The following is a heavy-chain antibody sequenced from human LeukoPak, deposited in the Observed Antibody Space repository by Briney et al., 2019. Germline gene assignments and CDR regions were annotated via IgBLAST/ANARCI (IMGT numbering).Heavy chain of an antibody. CDR1: GFTFSSYS. CDR3: ARTGYSSGWAQYYFDY. D-gene: IGHD6-19*01. CDR2: ISSSSSYI. Sequence: GGSLRLSCAASGFTFSSYSMNWVRQAPGKGLEWVSSISSSSSYIYYADSVKGRFTISRDNAKNSPYLQMNSLRAEDTAVYYCARTGYSSGWAQYYFDYWGQGTLVTVSS. V-gene: IGHV3-21*01. J-gene: IGHJ4*02.